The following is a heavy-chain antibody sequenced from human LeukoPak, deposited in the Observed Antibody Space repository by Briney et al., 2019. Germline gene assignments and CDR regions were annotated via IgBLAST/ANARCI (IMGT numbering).Heavy chain of an antibody. CDR2: IRYDANNK. J-gene: IGHJ5*02. CDR1: GFTFTTCA. D-gene: IGHD4-23*01. CDR3: AKGDDYGANTRLPKYNWFDP. Sequence: GGSLRLSCAASGFTFTTCAMHWVRQAPGKGLKWVAYIRYDANNKNYADSVKGRFTISRDNSKDMLYLQMNSLRPEDTAVYYCAKGDDYGANTRLPKYNWFDPWGQGTLVTVSS. V-gene: IGHV3-30*02.